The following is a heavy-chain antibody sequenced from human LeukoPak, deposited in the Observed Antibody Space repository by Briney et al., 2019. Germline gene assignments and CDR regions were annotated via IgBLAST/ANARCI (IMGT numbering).Heavy chain of an antibody. CDR2: IYYSGST. J-gene: IGHJ6*03. CDR3: ARYCSGGSCYVYYYMDV. CDR1: GGSISSSSYY. V-gene: IGHV4-39*07. Sequence: SETLSLTCTVSGGSISSSSYYWGWIRQPPGKGLEWIGSIYYSGSTYYNPSLKSRVTISVDTSKNQFSLKLSSVTAAGTAVYYCARYCSGGSCYVYYYMDVWGKGTTVTVSS. D-gene: IGHD2-15*01.